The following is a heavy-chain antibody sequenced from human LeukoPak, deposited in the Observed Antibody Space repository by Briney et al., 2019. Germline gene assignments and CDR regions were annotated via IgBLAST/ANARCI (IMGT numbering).Heavy chain of an antibody. J-gene: IGHJ5*02. Sequence: TTSETLSLTCTVSGGSISSSSYYWGWLRQPPGKGLEWIGSIYYSGSTYYNPSLKSRVTISVDTSKNQFSLKLSSVTAADTAVYYCARHLADKYDFSSWGQGTLVTVSS. D-gene: IGHD3/OR15-3a*01. CDR3: ARHLADKYDFSS. V-gene: IGHV4-39*01. CDR1: GGSISSSSYY. CDR2: IYYSGST.